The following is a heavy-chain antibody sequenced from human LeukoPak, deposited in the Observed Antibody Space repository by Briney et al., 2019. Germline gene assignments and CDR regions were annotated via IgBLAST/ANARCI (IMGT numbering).Heavy chain of an antibody. CDR3: ASEHVAVPGEN. V-gene: IGHV3-7*01. CDR2: IKQDGSEK. D-gene: IGHD6-19*01. CDR1: GFTFTRYW. Sequence: GGSLRLSCAASGFTFTRYWMSWVRQAPGKGLEGVANIKQDGSEKYYVDSVKGRFTISRDNAKNSLYLQMNSLRDEDTAVYYCASEHVAVPGENWGQGTLVTVSS. J-gene: IGHJ4*02.